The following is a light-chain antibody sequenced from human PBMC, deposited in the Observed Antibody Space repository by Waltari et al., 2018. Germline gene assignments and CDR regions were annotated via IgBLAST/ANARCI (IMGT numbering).Light chain of an antibody. V-gene: IGKV3-15*01. CDR3: QQYNNWPPWT. CDR1: QSVSSK. Sequence: EIVMTQSPATLSVSPGDTATLSCRASQSVSSKLACYQLKPGQAPRLLIYGAFTRATGIPARFSGSVSGTEFILTISSMQSEDFAVYYCQQYNNWPPWTFGQGTKVEIK. J-gene: IGKJ1*01. CDR2: GAF.